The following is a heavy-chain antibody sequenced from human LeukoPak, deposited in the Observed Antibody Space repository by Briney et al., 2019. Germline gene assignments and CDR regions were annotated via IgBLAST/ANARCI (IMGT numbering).Heavy chain of an antibody. V-gene: IGHV1-2*02. Sequence: ASVKVSCKASGYTFTAYYMHWVRQAPGQGLEWMGWINPKSGGTNYAQKFQGRVTLTRDTAISTAYMELSRLRSDDTAVYYCARDSDRDHYDSSGYSHFDYWGQGTLVTVSS. CDR2: INPKSGGT. CDR3: ARDSDRDHYDSSGYSHFDY. J-gene: IGHJ4*02. CDR1: GYTFTAYY. D-gene: IGHD3-22*01.